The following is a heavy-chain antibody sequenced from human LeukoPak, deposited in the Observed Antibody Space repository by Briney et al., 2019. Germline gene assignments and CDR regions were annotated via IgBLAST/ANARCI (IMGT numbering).Heavy chain of an antibody. Sequence: GGSLRLSCAASGFTFSSYAMSWVRQAPGKGLEWVAVISYDGSNKYYADSVKGRFTISRDNSKNTLYLQMNSLRAEDTAVYYCARPYYYDSSGYYYWGQGTLVTVSS. V-gene: IGHV3-30*04. J-gene: IGHJ4*02. CDR3: ARPYYYDSSGYYY. D-gene: IGHD3-22*01. CDR2: ISYDGSNK. CDR1: GFTFSSYA.